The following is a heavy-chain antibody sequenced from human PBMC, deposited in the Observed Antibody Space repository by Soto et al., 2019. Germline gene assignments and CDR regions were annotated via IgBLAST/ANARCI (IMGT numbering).Heavy chain of an antibody. D-gene: IGHD4-17*01. V-gene: IGHV4-59*08. CDR3: ARRGTTVTTGVDAFDI. J-gene: IGHJ3*02. CDR2: IYYSGST. CDR1: GGSISSYY. Sequence: SETLSLTCTVSGGSISSYYWSWIRQPPGKGLEWIGYIYYSGSTNYNPSLKSRVTISVDTSKNQFSLKLSSVTAADTAVYYCARRGTTVTTGVDAFDIWGQGTMVTVSS.